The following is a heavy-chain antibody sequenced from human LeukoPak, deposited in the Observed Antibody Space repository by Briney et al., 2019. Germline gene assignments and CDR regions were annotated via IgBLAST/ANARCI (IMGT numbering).Heavy chain of an antibody. D-gene: IGHD1-26*01. CDR1: GGSISSSSYY. J-gene: IGHJ3*02. V-gene: IGHV4-39*01. CDR3: ARGGATTI. CDR2: IYYSGST. Sequence: PSETLSLTCTVSGGSISSSSYYWGWIRQPPGKGLEWIGSIYYSGSTYYNPSLKSRVTISVDTSKNQFSLKLSSVTAADTAVYYCARGGATTIWGQGTMVTVSS.